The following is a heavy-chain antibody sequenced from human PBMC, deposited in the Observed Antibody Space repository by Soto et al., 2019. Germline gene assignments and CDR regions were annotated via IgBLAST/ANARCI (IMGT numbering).Heavy chain of an antibody. J-gene: IGHJ6*02. CDR3: ARDHVVAATWGRYYYYGMDV. Sequence: LRLSCAASGFTFSSYWMSWVRQAPGKGLEWVANIKQDGSEKYYVDSVKGRFTISRDNAKNSLYLQMNSLRAEDTAVYYCARDHVVAATWGRYYYYGMDVWGQGTTVTVS. V-gene: IGHV3-7*01. D-gene: IGHD2-15*01. CDR2: IKQDGSEK. CDR1: GFTFSSYW.